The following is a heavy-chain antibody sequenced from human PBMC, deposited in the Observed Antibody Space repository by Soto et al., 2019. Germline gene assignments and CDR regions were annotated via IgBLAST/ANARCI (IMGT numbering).Heavy chain of an antibody. D-gene: IGHD6-13*01. J-gene: IGHJ5*02. CDR2: ISDGGGST. V-gene: IGHV3-23*01. CDR3: AKDRGSRLYHWFDP. CDR1: GFTFSSYG. Sequence: GGSLRLSCAASGFTFSSYGMSWVRQAPGKGLEWVSVISDGGGSTFYADSVKGRFTISRDNSKNTLYLQMNGLSADDTAVYYCAKDRGSRLYHWFDPWGQGNLVTVSS.